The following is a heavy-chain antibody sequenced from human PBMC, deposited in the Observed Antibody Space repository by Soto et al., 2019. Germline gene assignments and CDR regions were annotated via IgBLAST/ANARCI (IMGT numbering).Heavy chain of an antibody. D-gene: IGHD4-4*01. CDR1: GYTFTSCG. CDR3: ARDVTKGLDV. CDR2: INTYNGYT. Sequence: ASVKVSCKASGYTFTSCGISWVRQAPGQGLEWMGLINTYNGYTKYPQNFQGRVTMTTDTSTGTVYMELRGLTSDDTAVYYCARDVTKGLDVWGQGTTVTVS. V-gene: IGHV1-18*01. J-gene: IGHJ6*02.